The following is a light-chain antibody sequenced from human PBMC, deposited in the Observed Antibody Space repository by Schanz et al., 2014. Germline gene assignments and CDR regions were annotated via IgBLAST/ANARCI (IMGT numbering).Light chain of an antibody. Sequence: IQLTQSPSSLSASVGDRVTITCRASQGISSYLAWYQQKPGKAPKLLIYAASSLQSGVPSRFSGSGSGTDFTLTISCLQSEDFATYYCQQYYSYPSTFGPGTKVDIK. CDR1: QGISSY. CDR3: QQYYSYPST. CDR2: AAS. V-gene: IGKV1-9*01. J-gene: IGKJ3*01.